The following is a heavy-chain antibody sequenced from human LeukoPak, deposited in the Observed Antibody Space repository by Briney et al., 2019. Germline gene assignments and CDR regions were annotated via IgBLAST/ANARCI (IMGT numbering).Heavy chain of an antibody. CDR2: IIPVFGKT. V-gene: IGHV1-69*13. J-gene: IGHJ5*02. D-gene: IGHD2-21*01. Sequence: ASVKVSCKASGGTFSSYAISWVRQARGQGLEWMGAIIPVFGKTNYAQKFQGRVTLTVDESTSTAYMELSGLRSEDTAVYYCARDGQYWGFDPWGQGTLVTVSS. CDR1: GGTFSSYA. CDR3: ARDGQYWGFDP.